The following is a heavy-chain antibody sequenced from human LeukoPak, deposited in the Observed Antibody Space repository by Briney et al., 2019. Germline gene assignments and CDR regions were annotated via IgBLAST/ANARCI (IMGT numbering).Heavy chain of an antibody. Sequence: GGSLRLSCAASGFTFSSHSMNWVRQAPGKGLEWVSLIYSGGNTQYADSVKGRFIIFRDSSKNTLYLQMNSLRVEDTAVYYCATRAVAAPYWGQGTLVTVSS. V-gene: IGHV3-66*01. CDR2: IYSGGNT. CDR1: GFTFSSHS. CDR3: ATRAVAAPY. J-gene: IGHJ4*02. D-gene: IGHD6-19*01.